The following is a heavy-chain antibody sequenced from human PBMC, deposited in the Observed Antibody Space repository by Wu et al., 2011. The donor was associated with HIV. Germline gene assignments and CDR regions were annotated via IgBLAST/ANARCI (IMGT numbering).Heavy chain of an antibody. Sequence: LVQVWGVRWKKTWAYSRKYSCKVYWIHLHATTTCTGCNRPLEKGVEWMGLVDPEDGETIYAEKFQGRVTITADTSTDTAYMELSSLRSEDTAVYYCATFGPSGYSYGQHYYYYYMDVWGKGTTVTVSS. V-gene: IGHV1-69-2*01. D-gene: IGHD5-18*01. J-gene: IGHJ6*03. CDR2: VDPEDGET. CDR3: ATFGPSGYSYGQHYYYYYMDV. CDR1: IHLHATTT.